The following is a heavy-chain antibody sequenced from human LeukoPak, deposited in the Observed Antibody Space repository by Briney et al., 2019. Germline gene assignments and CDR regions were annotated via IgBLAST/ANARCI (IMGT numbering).Heavy chain of an antibody. J-gene: IGHJ6*04. CDR1: GFIFSSRW. CDR2: IQPDGRQG. V-gene: IGHV3-7*01. Sequence: GGSLRLSCAASGFIFSSRWMSWVRQAPGKGLELVGNIQPDGRQGYPVDSVKGRFTISRDNAKNSLYLQMNSLRAEDTAVYYCAELGITMIGGVWGKGTTVTISS. CDR3: AELGITMIGGV. D-gene: IGHD3-10*02.